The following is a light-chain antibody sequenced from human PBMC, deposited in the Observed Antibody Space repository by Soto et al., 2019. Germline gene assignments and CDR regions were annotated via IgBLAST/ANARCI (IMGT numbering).Light chain of an antibody. Sequence: DIQTTQSPSTLSASVGDRVTITCRASQSISSWLAWYQQKPGKAPKLLIYDASSLESGVPSRFSGSGSGTEFTLTISSLQPDDFATYYCHQYNSYSFGGGTKVEIK. J-gene: IGKJ4*01. CDR3: HQYNSYS. V-gene: IGKV1-5*01. CDR1: QSISSW. CDR2: DAS.